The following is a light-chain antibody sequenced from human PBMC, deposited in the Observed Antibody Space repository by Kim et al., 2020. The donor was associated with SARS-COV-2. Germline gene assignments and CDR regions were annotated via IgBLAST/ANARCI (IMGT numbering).Light chain of an antibody. CDR2: AAS. CDR3: QQYDKWPPAYT. Sequence: SPGESATLSCRASQSVSRNLAWYQQKPGQAPRLLIFAASTRATGISGRFSGSGSGTEYTLTISSLQSEDFAVYYCQQYDKWPPAYTFGQGTKLEI. CDR1: QSVSRN. J-gene: IGKJ2*01. V-gene: IGKV3-15*01.